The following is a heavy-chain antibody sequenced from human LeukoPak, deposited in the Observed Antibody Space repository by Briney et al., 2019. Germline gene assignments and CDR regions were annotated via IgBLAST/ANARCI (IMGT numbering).Heavy chain of an antibody. V-gene: IGHV3-30-3*01. CDR3: ARDGYGPKWLLLRSPWAY. Sequence: QTGGSLRLSCAASGFTFSSYAMHWVRQAPGKGLEWVAVISYDGSNKYYADSVKGRFTISRDNSKNTLYLQMNSLRAEDTAVYYCARDGYGPKWLLLRSPWAYWGQGTLVTVSS. J-gene: IGHJ4*02. D-gene: IGHD3-22*01. CDR1: GFTFSSYA. CDR2: ISYDGSNK.